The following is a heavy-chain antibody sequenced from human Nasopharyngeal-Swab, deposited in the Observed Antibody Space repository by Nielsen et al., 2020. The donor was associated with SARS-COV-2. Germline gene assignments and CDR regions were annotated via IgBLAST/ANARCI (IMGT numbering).Heavy chain of an antibody. J-gene: IGHJ6*03. CDR1: GFTFSSYW. Sequence: GGSLRLSCAASGFTFSSYWMSWVRQAPGKGLEWVANIKQDGSGKYYVDSVKGRFTISRDNARNSLYLQMNSLRAEDTAVYYCARDVYGSGSQAPDYYYYYMDVWGKGTTVTVSS. CDR3: ARDVYGSGSQAPDYYYYYMDV. D-gene: IGHD3-10*01. V-gene: IGHV3-7*01. CDR2: IKQDGSGK.